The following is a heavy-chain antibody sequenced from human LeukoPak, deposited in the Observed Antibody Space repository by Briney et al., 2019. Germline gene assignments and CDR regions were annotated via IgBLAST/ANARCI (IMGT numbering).Heavy chain of an antibody. D-gene: IGHD4-11*01. J-gene: IGHJ4*02. CDR2: IYYSGST. Sequence: SQTLSLTCTVSGGSISSGGYYWSWIRQHPGKGLEWIGYIYYSGSTYYNPSLKSRVTISVDTSKNQFSLKLSSVTAADTAVYYCARSTVITPPYFDYWAREPWSPSPQ. V-gene: IGHV4-31*03. CDR3: ARSTVITPPYFDY. CDR1: GGSISSGGYY.